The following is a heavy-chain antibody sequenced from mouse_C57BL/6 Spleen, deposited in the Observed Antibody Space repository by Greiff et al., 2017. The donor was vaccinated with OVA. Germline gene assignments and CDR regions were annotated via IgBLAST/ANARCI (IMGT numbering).Heavy chain of an antibody. CDR1: GYTFTSYW. CDR2: IDPSDSYT. CDR3: ARRGGLYAMDY. Sequence: QVQLQQSGAELVKPGASVKLSCKASGYTFTSYWMQWVKQRPGQGLEWIGEIDPSDSYTNYNQKFKGKATLTVDTSSSTAYMQLSSLTSEDSAVYYCARRGGLYAMDYWGQGTSVTVSS. V-gene: IGHV1-50*01. D-gene: IGHD1-1*02. J-gene: IGHJ4*01.